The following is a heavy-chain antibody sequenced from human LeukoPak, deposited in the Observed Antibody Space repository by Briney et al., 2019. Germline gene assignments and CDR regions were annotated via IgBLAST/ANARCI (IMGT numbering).Heavy chain of an antibody. J-gene: IGHJ4*02. Sequence: GGSLRLSCAASGFTFSSYSMNWVRQAPGKGLEWVSSIGSSSSYIYYADSVKGRFTISRDNAKNTLYLQMNSLRAEDTAVYYCARGRYYLDSWGQGTLVTVSS. CDR1: GFTFSSYS. V-gene: IGHV3-21*01. D-gene: IGHD4-17*01. CDR2: IGSSSSYI. CDR3: ARGRYYLDS.